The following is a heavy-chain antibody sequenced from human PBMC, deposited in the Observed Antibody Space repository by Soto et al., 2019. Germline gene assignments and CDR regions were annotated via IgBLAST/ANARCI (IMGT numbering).Heavy chain of an antibody. Sequence: QVQLVESGGGVVQPGRSLRLSCAASGFTFSSYAMHWVRQAPGKGLEWVAVISYDGSIKYYADSVKGRFTISRDNSKNTLYLQMNSLRAEDTAMYYCAKDKGGMVYDYWGQGTLVTVSS. CDR2: ISYDGSIK. V-gene: IGHV3-30*18. CDR3: AKDKGGMVYDY. D-gene: IGHD3-10*01. CDR1: GFTFSSYA. J-gene: IGHJ4*02.